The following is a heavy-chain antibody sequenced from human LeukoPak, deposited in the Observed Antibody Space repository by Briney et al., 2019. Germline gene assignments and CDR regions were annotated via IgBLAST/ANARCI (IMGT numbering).Heavy chain of an antibody. V-gene: IGHV3-23*01. CDR1: GFTFSSYA. CDR2: ISGSGGST. J-gene: IGHJ4*02. CDR3: AKHSSPRLGYFDY. Sequence: GGSLRLSCAASGFTFSSYAMSWVRQAPGKGLEWVSAISGSGGSTYYADPVKGRFTISRDNSKNTLYLQMNSLRAEDTAVYYCAKHSSPRLGYFDYWGQGTLVTVSS. D-gene: IGHD6-13*01.